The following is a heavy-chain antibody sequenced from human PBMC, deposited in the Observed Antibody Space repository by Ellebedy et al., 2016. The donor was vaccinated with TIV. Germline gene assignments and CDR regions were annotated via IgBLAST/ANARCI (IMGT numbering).Heavy chain of an antibody. CDR3: AREYYDTLTGYYAIEY. CDR1: GYTFTSNA. V-gene: IGHV1-18*01. D-gene: IGHD3-9*01. J-gene: IGHJ4*02. Sequence: ASVKVSCXASGYTFTSNAISWVRQAPGQGLEWMGWISAYNGYTNTAQKFQGRVTMTTDTSTSTAYMELRSLKSDDTAVYFCAREYYDTLTGYYAIEYWGQGTLVTVSS. CDR2: ISAYNGYT.